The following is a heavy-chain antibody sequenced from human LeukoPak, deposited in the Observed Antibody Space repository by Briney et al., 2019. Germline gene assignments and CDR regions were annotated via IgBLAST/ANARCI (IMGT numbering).Heavy chain of an antibody. J-gene: IGHJ5*02. D-gene: IGHD6-19*01. CDR2: IYSNGAT. CDR1: GFIVTGDH. Sequence: GGSLRLSCAASGFIVTGDHIIWVRQAPGKGLEWVSIIYSNGATYYADSAKGRFTISRDNSKNTLYLQMNSLRAEDTAVYYCARDYSGIAVAGTWFDPWGQGTLVTVSS. CDR3: ARDYSGIAVAGTWFDP. V-gene: IGHV3-66*01.